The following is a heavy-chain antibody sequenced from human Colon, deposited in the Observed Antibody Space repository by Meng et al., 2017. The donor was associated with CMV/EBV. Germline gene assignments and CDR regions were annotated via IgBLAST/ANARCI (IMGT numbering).Heavy chain of an antibody. CDR1: GFTFSTYS. Sequence: GESLKISCAASGFTFSTYSMNWVRQAPGKGLEWVSYISSSSSYIYYADSVRDRFTISRDNAKNSLYLQMNSLRGEDTAVYYCARGAGGYDDSSSYSGDWGPGTLVTVSS. CDR2: ISSSSSYI. V-gene: IGHV3-21*01. J-gene: IGHJ4*02. D-gene: IGHD3-22*01. CDR3: ARGAGGYDDSSSYSGD.